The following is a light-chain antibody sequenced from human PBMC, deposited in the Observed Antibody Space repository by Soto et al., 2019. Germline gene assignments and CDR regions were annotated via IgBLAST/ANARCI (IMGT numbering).Light chain of an antibody. Sequence: EIVLTQSPATLSLSPGERATLSCRASQSVSSSYLAWYQQKPGQAPRLLIYGASSRATGITDRFSGSGSGTDFTLTISRLEPEDFAVYYCQQYGSFFGPGTKVDIK. V-gene: IGKV3-20*01. J-gene: IGKJ3*01. CDR3: QQYGSF. CDR1: QSVSSSY. CDR2: GAS.